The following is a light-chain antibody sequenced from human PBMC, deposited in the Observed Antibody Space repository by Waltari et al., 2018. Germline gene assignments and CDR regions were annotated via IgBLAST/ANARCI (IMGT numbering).Light chain of an antibody. CDR2: AAS. Sequence: DIQMTQSPSSLSASVGDRVTITCRASQSISSYLNWYQQTPGNAPKLLIYAASSLQSGVPSRFSGSGSGTDFTLTISSLQPEDFATYYCQQSYSTPLTFGGGTKVEIK. J-gene: IGKJ4*01. CDR3: QQSYSTPLT. CDR1: QSISSY. V-gene: IGKV1-39*01.